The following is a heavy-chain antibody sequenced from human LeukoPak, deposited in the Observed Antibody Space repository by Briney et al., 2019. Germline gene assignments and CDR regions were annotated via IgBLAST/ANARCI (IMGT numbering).Heavy chain of an antibody. V-gene: IGHV3-53*01. Sequence: PGGSLRLSCAASGFTVSGNYMSWVRQAPGKGLEWLSVIYSNNITYYADSVKGRFTISRDNSKNTLYLQMDSLRGEDTAVYYCAKDFRIGYSAHFDYWGQGALVTVSS. J-gene: IGHJ4*02. CDR2: IYSNNIT. CDR3: AKDFRIGYSAHFDY. CDR1: GFTVSGNY. D-gene: IGHD2-21*01.